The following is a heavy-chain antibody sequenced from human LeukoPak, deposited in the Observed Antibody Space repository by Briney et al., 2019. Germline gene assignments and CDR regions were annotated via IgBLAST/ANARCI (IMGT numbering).Heavy chain of an antibody. CDR1: GYTFTSYD. Sequence: ASVKVSCKASGYTFTSYDINWVRQATGQGLEWMGWMNPNSGNTGYAQKFQGRVTMTRNTSISTAYMELSSLRSEDTAMYYCARGLTDGYDYYYYYMDVWGKGTTVTVSS. D-gene: IGHD5-24*01. CDR2: MNPNSGNT. CDR3: ARGLTDGYDYYYYYMDV. J-gene: IGHJ6*03. V-gene: IGHV1-8*01.